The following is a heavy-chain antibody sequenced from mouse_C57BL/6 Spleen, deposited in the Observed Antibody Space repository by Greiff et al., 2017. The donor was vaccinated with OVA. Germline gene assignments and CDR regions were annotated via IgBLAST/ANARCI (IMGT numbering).Heavy chain of an antibody. D-gene: IGHD2-2*01. Sequence: QVQLKESGPGILQSSQTLSLTCSFSGFSLSTSGMGVSWIRQPSGKGLEWLAHIYWADDKRYNPSLKSRLTISKDNSRNQVFLKITSVYTADTATYYCARRGIYYGYDVWYFDVWGTGTTVTVSS. CDR1: GFSLSTSGMG. V-gene: IGHV8-12*01. CDR3: ARRGIYYGYDVWYFDV. J-gene: IGHJ1*03. CDR2: IYWADDK.